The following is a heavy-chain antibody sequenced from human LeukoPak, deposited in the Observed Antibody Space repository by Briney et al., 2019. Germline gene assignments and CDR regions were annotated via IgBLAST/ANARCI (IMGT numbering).Heavy chain of an antibody. Sequence: PSETLSLTCTVSGGSISSYYWSWIRQPAGKGLEWIGRIYTSGSTNYNPSLKSRVTISVDTSKNQFSLKLSSVTAADTAVYYCARGDDYDFWSGYYADAFDIWGQGTMVTVSS. CDR2: IYTSGST. CDR1: GGSISSYY. V-gene: IGHV4-4*07. CDR3: ARGDDYDFWSGYYADAFDI. D-gene: IGHD3-3*01. J-gene: IGHJ3*02.